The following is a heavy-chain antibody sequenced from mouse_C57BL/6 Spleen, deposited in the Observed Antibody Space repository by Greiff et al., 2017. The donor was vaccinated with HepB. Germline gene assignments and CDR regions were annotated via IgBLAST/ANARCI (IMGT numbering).Heavy chain of an antibody. CDR3: TRHNLYYYGSFV. V-gene: IGHV1-15*01. CDR1: GYTFTDYE. Sequence: QVQLQQSGAELVRPGASVTLSCKASGYTFTDYEMHWVKQTPVHGLEWIGAIDPETGGTAYNQKFKGKALLTADKSSSTAYMELRSLTSEDSAVYYCTRHNLYYYGSFVWGTGTTVTVSS. J-gene: IGHJ1*03. D-gene: IGHD1-1*01. CDR2: IDPETGGT.